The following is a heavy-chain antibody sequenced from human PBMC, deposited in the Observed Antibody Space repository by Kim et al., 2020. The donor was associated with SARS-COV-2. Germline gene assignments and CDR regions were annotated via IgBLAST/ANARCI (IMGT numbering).Heavy chain of an antibody. J-gene: IGHJ4*02. V-gene: IGHV4-59*08. CDR2: IYYSGST. CDR1: GGSISSYY. D-gene: IGHD6-6*01. CDR3: ARHLEYGNSPWGY. Sequence: SETLSLTCTVSGGSISSYYWSWIRQPPGKGLEWIGYIYYSGSTNHNPSLKSRVTMSADTSKNQFSLKLSSMTAADTAVYYCARHLEYGNSPWGYWGQGTLVTVSS.